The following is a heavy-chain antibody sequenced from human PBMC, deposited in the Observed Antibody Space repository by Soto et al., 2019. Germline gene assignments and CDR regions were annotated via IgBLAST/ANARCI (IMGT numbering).Heavy chain of an antibody. Sequence: QVQLVQSVAEVKKPGASVKVSCKASGYTFTNYDFHWVRQATGQGLEWMGWMSPNSGDTGYAQKFQGRVTLTRRTSISTAYMELSNLRSEDTAVYYCTRTPPYWGEFDSWGQGTLVTVSS. CDR2: MSPNSGDT. CDR1: GYTFTNYD. V-gene: IGHV1-8*01. J-gene: IGHJ4*02. CDR3: TRTPPYWGEFDS. D-gene: IGHD7-27*01.